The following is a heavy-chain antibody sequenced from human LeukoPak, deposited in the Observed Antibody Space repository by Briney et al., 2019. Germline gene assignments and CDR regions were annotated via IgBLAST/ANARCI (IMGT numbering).Heavy chain of an antibody. Sequence: GGSLRLSCAASGFTFDDYAMHWVRQAPGKGLEWVSLISWDGGSTYYADSVKGRFTISRDNSKNSPYLQMNSLRAEDTALYYCAKDKEYSSNGDYYMDVWGKGTTVTVSS. CDR3: AKDKEYSSNGDYYMDV. CDR1: GFTFDDYA. D-gene: IGHD6-6*01. CDR2: ISWDGGST. J-gene: IGHJ6*03. V-gene: IGHV3-43D*03.